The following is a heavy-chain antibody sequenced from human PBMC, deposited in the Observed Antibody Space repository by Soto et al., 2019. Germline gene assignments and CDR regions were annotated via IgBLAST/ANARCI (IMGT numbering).Heavy chain of an antibody. J-gene: IGHJ4*02. D-gene: IGHD1-1*01. CDR1: GYAFTTYG. Sequence: QVHLVQSGAEVQKPGASVTVSCKGSGYAFTTYGITWVRQAPGQGLEWMGWISAHNGNTNYAQKLQGRVTVTRDTSTSTAYMELRSLRSADTAVYYCARGRYGDYWGQGALVTVSS. CDR2: ISAHNGNT. V-gene: IGHV1-18*01. CDR3: ARGRYGDY.